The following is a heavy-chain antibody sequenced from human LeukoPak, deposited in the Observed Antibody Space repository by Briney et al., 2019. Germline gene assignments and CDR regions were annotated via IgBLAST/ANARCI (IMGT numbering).Heavy chain of an antibody. D-gene: IGHD4-17*01. Sequence: ASVKVSCKASGYTFTGYYMHWVRQAPGQGLEGMGRINPNSGGTNYEQKIQGRVTMARDTSISTAYMELSRLRSEDTAVYYCARDGVYGDDGMDVWGQGTTVTVSS. V-gene: IGHV1-2*02. J-gene: IGHJ6*02. CDR1: GYTFTGYY. CDR3: ARDGVYGDDGMDV. CDR2: INPNSGGT.